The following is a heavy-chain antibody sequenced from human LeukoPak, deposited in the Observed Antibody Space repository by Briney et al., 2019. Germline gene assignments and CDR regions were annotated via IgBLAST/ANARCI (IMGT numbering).Heavy chain of an antibody. J-gene: IGHJ4*02. Sequence: ASVKVSCKASGYTFTGYYMHWVRQAPGQGLEWMGWINPNSGGTNYAQKFQGRVTMTRDTSISTAYMELSRLRSDDTAAYYCARVLNSSGWTVDFDYWGQGTLVTVSS. CDR2: INPNSGGT. V-gene: IGHV1-2*02. CDR1: GYTFTGYY. D-gene: IGHD6-19*01. CDR3: ARVLNSSGWTVDFDY.